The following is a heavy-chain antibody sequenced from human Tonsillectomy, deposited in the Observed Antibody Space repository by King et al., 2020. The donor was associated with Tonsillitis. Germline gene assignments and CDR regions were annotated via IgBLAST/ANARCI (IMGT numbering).Heavy chain of an antibody. CDR2: IHYSGST. D-gene: IGHD2-15*01. Sequence: QLQESGPGLVKPSETLSLTCTVSSGSISSSSYYWGLIRQPPGKGLEWIGSIHYSGSTYYNPSLKSRVTISVDTSTSQFSLKLSSVTAADTAVYYCARQCARLQCSGGSCYLVQDWFDPWGQGTLVTVSS. J-gene: IGHJ5*02. CDR3: ARQCARLQCSGGSCYLVQDWFDP. V-gene: IGHV4-39*01. CDR1: SGSISSSSYY.